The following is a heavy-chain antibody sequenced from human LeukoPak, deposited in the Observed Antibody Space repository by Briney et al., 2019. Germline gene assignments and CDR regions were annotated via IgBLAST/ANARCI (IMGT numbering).Heavy chain of an antibody. J-gene: IGHJ4*02. CDR2: ISSSGSTI. CDR1: GFTFSSCE. CDR3: ARCGRGYDSSGYYSY. D-gene: IGHD3-22*01. V-gene: IGHV3-48*03. Sequence: GGSLRLSCAASGFTFSSCEMNWVRQAPGKGLEWASYISSSGSTIYYADSVKGRFTISRDNAKNSLYLQMNSLRAEDTAIYYCARCGRGYDSSGYYSYWGQGTLVTVSS.